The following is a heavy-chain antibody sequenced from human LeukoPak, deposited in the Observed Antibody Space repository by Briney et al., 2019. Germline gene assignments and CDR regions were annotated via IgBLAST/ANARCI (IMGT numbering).Heavy chain of an antibody. CDR2: ISGSGGST. Sequence: GGSLRLSCAASGFTFSSYAMSWVRQAPGKGLEWVPAISGSGGSTYYADSVKGRFTISRDNSKNSLYLQMNSLRAEDTAVYYCASTVAGRPTRKVDYWGQGTLVTVSS. CDR1: GFTFSSYA. V-gene: IGHV3-23*01. J-gene: IGHJ4*02. D-gene: IGHD6-19*01. CDR3: ASTVAGRPTRKVDY.